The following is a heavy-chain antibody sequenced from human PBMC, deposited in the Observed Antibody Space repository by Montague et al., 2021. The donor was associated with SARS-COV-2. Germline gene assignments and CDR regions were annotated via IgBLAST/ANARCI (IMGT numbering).Heavy chain of an antibody. Sequence: SDTLSLTCAVSGGSISSSNWCSWVRQPPGKGLEWIGEIYHSGSTNYNPSLKSLVTISVDKSKNQFSLKLSSVTAADTAVYYCAVTYYYGSGFDYWGQGTLVTVSS. CDR1: GGSISSSNW. J-gene: IGHJ4*02. CDR2: IYHSGST. CDR3: AVTYYYGSGFDY. D-gene: IGHD3-10*01. V-gene: IGHV4-4*02.